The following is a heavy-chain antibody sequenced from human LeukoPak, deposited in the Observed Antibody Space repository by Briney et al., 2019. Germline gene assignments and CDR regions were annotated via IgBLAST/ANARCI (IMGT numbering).Heavy chain of an antibody. D-gene: IGHD3-16*01. CDR1: GGSISSSSYY. Sequence: SETLSLTCTVSGGSISSSSYYWGWIRQPPGKGLEWIGSIYYSGSTYYNPSLKSRVTISVDTSKNQFSLRLSSVTAADTAVYYCAREVHDYVWGSQHDALDIWGQGTMVTVSS. J-gene: IGHJ3*02. CDR2: IYYSGST. CDR3: AREVHDYVWGSQHDALDI. V-gene: IGHV4-39*07.